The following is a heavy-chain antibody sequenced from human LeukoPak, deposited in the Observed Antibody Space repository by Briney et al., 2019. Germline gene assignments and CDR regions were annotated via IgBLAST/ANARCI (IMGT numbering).Heavy chain of an antibody. J-gene: IGHJ4*02. D-gene: IGHD4-17*01. Sequence: SETLSLTXTVSGGTISSGDYYWSWIRQPPGKGLEWIGYIYYSGSTYYNPSLKSRVTISVDTSKNQFSLKLSSVTAADTAVYYCARGTRYGDYPFDYWGQGTLVTVSS. V-gene: IGHV4-30-4*08. CDR2: IYYSGST. CDR3: ARGTRYGDYPFDY. CDR1: GGTISSGDYY.